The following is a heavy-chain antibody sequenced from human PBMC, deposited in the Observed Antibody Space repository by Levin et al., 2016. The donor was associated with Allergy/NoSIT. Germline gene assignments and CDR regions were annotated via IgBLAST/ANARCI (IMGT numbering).Heavy chain of an antibody. CDR3: AKGSAAGTKYYFDY. Sequence: WIRQPPGKGLEWVSAINDGGSSTYYPDSVKGRFTISRDNSMNTLYLQMNSLSAEDTALYYCAKGSAAGTKYYFDYWGQGALVTVSS. V-gene: IGHV3-23*01. D-gene: IGHD6-13*01. CDR2: INDGGSST. J-gene: IGHJ4*02.